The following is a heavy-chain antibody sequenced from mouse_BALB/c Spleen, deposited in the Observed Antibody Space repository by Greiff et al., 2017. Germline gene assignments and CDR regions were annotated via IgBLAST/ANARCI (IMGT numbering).Heavy chain of an antibody. D-gene: IGHD1-1*01. CDR3: YGSSYEAY. J-gene: IGHJ3*01. V-gene: IGHV1-7*01. CDR2: INPSTGYT. CDR1: GYTFTSYW. Sequence: QVQLQQSGAELAKPGASVKMSCKASGYTFTSYWMHWVKQRPGQGLEWIGYINPSTGYTEYNQKFKDKATLTADKSSSTAYMQLSSLTSEDSAVYYCYGSSYEAYWGQGTLVTVSA.